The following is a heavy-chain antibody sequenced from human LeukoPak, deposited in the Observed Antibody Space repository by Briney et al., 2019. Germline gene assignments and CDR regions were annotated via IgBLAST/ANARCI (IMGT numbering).Heavy chain of an antibody. CDR1: GGSFSGYY. V-gene: IGHV4-34*01. D-gene: IGHD2-21*02. J-gene: IGHJ4*02. CDR2: INHSGST. Sequence: SETLSLTCAVYGGSFSGYYWSWIRQPPGKGLEWIGEINHSGSTNYNPSLQSRVTLSVDTSKNQFSLKLTSVTATDTAVYYCARTHPDCDYWGQGTLVTVSS. CDR3: ARTHPDCDY.